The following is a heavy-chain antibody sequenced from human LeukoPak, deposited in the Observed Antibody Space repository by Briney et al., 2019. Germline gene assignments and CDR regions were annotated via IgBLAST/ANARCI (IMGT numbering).Heavy chain of an antibody. CDR3: ARSITMVRGVIITPLGY. CDR1: GYTFTSYY. Sequence: AAVKVSCKASGYTFTSYYMHWVRQAPGQGLEWMGVMNPSGGSTSYAQKFQGRVTMTRDTSTSTVYMELSSLRSEDTAVYYCARSITMVRGVIITPLGYWGQGTLVTVSS. V-gene: IGHV1-46*01. D-gene: IGHD3-10*01. J-gene: IGHJ4*02. CDR2: MNPSGGST.